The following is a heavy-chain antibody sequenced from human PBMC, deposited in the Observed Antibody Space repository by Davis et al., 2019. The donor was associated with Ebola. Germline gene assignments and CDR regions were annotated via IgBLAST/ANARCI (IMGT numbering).Heavy chain of an antibody. D-gene: IGHD7-27*01. J-gene: IGHJ5*02. V-gene: IGHV4-59*01. Sequence: MPSETLSLTCTVSGGSISAYYWSWIRQPPGKALECIGYIYYSGSTNYNPSLKSRVTISVDTSKNQFSLKLSSVTAADTAVYYCARLGLYNWFDPWGQGTLVTVSS. CDR3: ARLGLYNWFDP. CDR1: GGSISAYY. CDR2: IYYSGST.